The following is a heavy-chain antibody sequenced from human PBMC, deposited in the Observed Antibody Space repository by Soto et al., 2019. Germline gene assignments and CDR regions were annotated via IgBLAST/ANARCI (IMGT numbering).Heavy chain of an antibody. CDR3: ARDPSGPGYSSGWSGVYYYGMDV. CDR2: INPNSGGT. D-gene: IGHD6-19*01. CDR1: GYTFTGYY. Sequence: QVQLVQSGAEVKKPGASVKVSCKASGYTFTGYYMHWVRQAPGQGLEWMGWINPNSGGTNYAQKFQGWVTMTRDTSISTAYMELSRLRSDDTAVYYCARDPSGPGYSSGWSGVYYYGMDVWGQGTTVTVSS. J-gene: IGHJ6*02. V-gene: IGHV1-2*04.